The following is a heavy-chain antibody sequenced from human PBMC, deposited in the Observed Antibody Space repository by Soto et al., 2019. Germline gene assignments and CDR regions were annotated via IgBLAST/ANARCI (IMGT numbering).Heavy chain of an antibody. CDR3: ATADGFGVVTPFFEY. D-gene: IGHD3-3*01. J-gene: IGHJ4*02. V-gene: IGHV4-39*01. CDR2: SFYRGST. CDR1: GASISSRSHY. Sequence: QLQLQESGPGLVKPSETLSLTCTVSGASISSRSHYWGWIRQSPGKHLEWIGSSFYRGSTHYNPSPKTRVTISVDTSKNQVSLKVYSVTAADTAVYYCATADGFGVVTPFFEYWGQGILVTVSS.